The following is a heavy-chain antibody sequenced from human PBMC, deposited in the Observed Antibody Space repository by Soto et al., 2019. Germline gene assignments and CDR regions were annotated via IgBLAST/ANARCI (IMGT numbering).Heavy chain of an antibody. CDR3: ARDPMVTIFGVAPQGWFDP. V-gene: IGHV3-48*02. J-gene: IGHJ5*02. Sequence: EVQLVESGGGLVQPGGSLRLSCAASGFTFSSYSMNWVRQAPGKGLEWVSYISSSSSTIYYADSVKGRFTISRDNAKNSLYLQMNSLRDEDTAVYYCARDPMVTIFGVAPQGWFDPWGQGTLVTVSS. CDR1: GFTFSSYS. CDR2: ISSSSSTI. D-gene: IGHD3-3*01.